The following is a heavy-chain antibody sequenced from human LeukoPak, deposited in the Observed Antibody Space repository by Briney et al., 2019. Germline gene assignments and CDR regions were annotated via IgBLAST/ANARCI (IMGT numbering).Heavy chain of an antibody. V-gene: IGHV1-2*04. CDR2: INPNSGGT. CDR3: AREVGGTMVRGVNWFDP. Sequence: ASVKVSCKASGYTFAGYYMHWVRQAPGQGLEWMGWINPNSGGTNYAQKFQGWVTMTRDTSISTAYMELSRLRSEDTAVYYCAREVGGTMVRGVNWFDPWGQGTLVTVSS. D-gene: IGHD3-10*01. J-gene: IGHJ5*02. CDR1: GYTFAGYY.